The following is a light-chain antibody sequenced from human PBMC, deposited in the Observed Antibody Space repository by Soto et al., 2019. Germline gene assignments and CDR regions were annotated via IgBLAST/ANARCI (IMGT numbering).Light chain of an antibody. V-gene: IGKV1-9*01. CDR3: QQYENLPT. J-gene: IGKJ5*01. CDR2: VAS. Sequence: DIQLTQSPSFVSASVGDTVDIPCRASQGISSYLAWYQQKPGKAPKLLMYVASTLQSGVPSRFRGSGSGTEFTLTISRLQPEDIATYYCQQYENLPTFGQGTRLEIK. CDR1: QGISSY.